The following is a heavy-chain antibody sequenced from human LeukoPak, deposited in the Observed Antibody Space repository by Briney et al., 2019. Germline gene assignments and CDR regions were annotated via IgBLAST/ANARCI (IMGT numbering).Heavy chain of an antibody. J-gene: IGHJ4*02. CDR3: AKDQGSSSWYVY. V-gene: IGHV3-30*02. D-gene: IGHD6-13*01. CDR1: GFTFSSYG. CDR2: IWYDGTNK. Sequence: PGGSLRLSCAASGFTFSSYGMHWVRQAPGKGLEWVAFIWYDGTNKYYADSVKGRLTISRDNSKNTLYLQMNGLRAEDTAVYYCAKDQGSSSWYVYWGQGTLVTVSS.